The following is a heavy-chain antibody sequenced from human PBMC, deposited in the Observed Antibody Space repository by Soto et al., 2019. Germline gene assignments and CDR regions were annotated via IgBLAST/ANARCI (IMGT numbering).Heavy chain of an antibody. CDR3: ARPHAVDGAFDI. CDR1: GGSISSSSYY. V-gene: IGHV4-39*01. Sequence: SETLSLTCTVSGGSISSSSYYWGWIRQPPGKGLEWIGSIYYSGSTYYNPSLKSRVTISVDTSKNQFSLKLSSVTAAETAVYYCARPHAVDGAFDIWGQGTMVTVSS. J-gene: IGHJ3*02. CDR2: IYYSGST.